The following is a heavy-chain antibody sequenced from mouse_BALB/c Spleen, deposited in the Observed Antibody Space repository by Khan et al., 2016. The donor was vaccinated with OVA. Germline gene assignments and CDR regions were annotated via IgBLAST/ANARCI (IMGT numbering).Heavy chain of an antibody. D-gene: IGHD4-1*01. V-gene: IGHV5-17*02. CDR3: ARANWAWCAY. Sequence: EVKLVESGGGSVQPGGSRKLSCAASGFSFSSFGMHWVRQAPEKGLEWVAYISSDSYTIYYADTVKGRFTISRANPKNTLFLQMTSLRSEDTAMYYCARANWAWCAYWGQGTLVTVSA. CDR2: ISSDSYTI. CDR1: GFSFSSFG. J-gene: IGHJ3*01.